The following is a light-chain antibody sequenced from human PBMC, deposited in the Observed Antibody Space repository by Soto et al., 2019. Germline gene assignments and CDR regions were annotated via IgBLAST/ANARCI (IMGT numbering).Light chain of an antibody. CDR3: QQRNIWPPVT. V-gene: IGKV3D-15*01. J-gene: IGKJ5*01. CDR1: QSVNNN. Sequence: EIVMTQSPVTLSVSPGERATLSCTASQSVNNNVAWYQQKPGQPPRLLIYGAFNRAAGIPARFSGSGSGTDFTLTISSLEPEDSAVYYCQQRNIWPPVTFGQGTRLEIK. CDR2: GAF.